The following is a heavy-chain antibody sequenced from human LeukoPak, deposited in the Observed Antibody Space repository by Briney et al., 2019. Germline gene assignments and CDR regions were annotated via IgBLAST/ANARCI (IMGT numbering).Heavy chain of an antibody. CDR2: ISSSSSTI. Sequence: GGSLRLSCAASGFTFSSYAMNWVRQAPGKGLEWVSYISSSSSTIYYADSVKGRFTISRDNAKNSLYLQMNSLRAEDTAVYYCARDLRHYGDYRAFDYWGQGTLVTVSS. V-gene: IGHV3-48*01. D-gene: IGHD4-17*01. CDR1: GFTFSSYA. J-gene: IGHJ4*02. CDR3: ARDLRHYGDYRAFDY.